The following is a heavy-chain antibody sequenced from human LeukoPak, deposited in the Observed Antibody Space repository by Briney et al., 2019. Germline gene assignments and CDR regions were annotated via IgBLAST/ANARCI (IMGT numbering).Heavy chain of an antibody. Sequence: SETLSLTCTVSGGFVSSGKYYWSWIRQPPGKGLEWIGYIHYSGNINYNPSLKSRVTISVDRSKNQFSLKLSSVTAADTAVYYCARTIGAGTTGNNWFDPWGQGTLVTVSS. D-gene: IGHD1-1*01. J-gene: IGHJ5*02. CDR3: ARTIGAGTTGNNWFDP. V-gene: IGHV4-30-4*01. CDR2: IHYSGNI. CDR1: GGFVSSGKYY.